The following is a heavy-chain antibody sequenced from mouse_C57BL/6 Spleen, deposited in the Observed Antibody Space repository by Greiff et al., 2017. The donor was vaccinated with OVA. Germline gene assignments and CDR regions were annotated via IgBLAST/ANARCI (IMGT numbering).Heavy chain of an antibody. Sequence: QVQLQQSGAELARPGASVKLSCKASGYTFTSYGISWVKQRTGQGLEWIGEIYPRSGNTYYNEKFKGKATLTADKSSRTAYMELRSLTSEDSAVXICAREGGYENYAMDYWGQGTSVTVSS. J-gene: IGHJ4*01. V-gene: IGHV1-81*01. D-gene: IGHD2-3*01. CDR1: GYTFTSYG. CDR2: IYPRSGNT. CDR3: AREGGYENYAMDY.